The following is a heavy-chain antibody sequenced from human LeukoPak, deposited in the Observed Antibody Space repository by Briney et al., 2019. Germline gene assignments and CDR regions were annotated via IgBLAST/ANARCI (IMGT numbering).Heavy chain of an antibody. CDR1: GFTFDNCA. CDR3: ARVARAVRPGGAFDI. J-gene: IGHJ3*02. CDR2: ISSSSSTI. V-gene: IGHV3-48*04. Sequence: PAGGSLRLSCAASGFTFDNCAMSWVRQAPGKGLEWVSYISSSSSTIYYADSVKGRFTISRDNAKNSLYLQMNSLRAEDTAVYYCARVARAVRPGGAFDIWGQGTMVTVSS. D-gene: IGHD3-10*01.